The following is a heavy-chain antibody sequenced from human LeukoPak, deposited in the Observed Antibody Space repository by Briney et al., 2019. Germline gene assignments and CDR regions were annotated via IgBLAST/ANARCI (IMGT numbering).Heavy chain of an antibody. CDR1: GFTFSSYS. CDR2: ISSSSSTI. D-gene: IGHD6-19*01. V-gene: IGHV3-48*01. Sequence: GGSLRLSCAASGFTFSSYSMNWVRQAPGKGLEWVSYISSSSSTIYYADSVKGRFTISRDNAKNSLYLQMNSLRAEDTAVYYCARGSGWYDIDYWGQGTLVTVSS. J-gene: IGHJ4*02. CDR3: ARGSGWYDIDY.